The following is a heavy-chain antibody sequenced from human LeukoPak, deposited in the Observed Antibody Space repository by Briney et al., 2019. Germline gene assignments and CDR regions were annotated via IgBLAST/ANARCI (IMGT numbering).Heavy chain of an antibody. V-gene: IGHV3-21*01. D-gene: IGHD1-26*01. CDR3: ARDGKMDAFDI. J-gene: IGHJ3*02. Sequence: GGSLRLSCAASGFTFSSYSMNWVRQAPGKGLEWVSSISSSSSYIYYADSVKGRFTISRDNAKNSLYLQMNSLRAEDTAVYYCARDGKMDAFDIWGQGTMVTVSS. CDR2: ISSSSSYI. CDR1: GFTFSSYS.